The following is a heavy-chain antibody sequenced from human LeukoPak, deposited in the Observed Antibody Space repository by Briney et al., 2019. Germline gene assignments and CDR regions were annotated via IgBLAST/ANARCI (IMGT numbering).Heavy chain of an antibody. CDR3: ARGRNIEMTTMSGGSDY. D-gene: IGHD5-24*01. CDR1: GYTFTDYY. V-gene: IGHV1-2*02. J-gene: IGHJ4*02. CDR2: LNPNSGDT. Sequence: ASVRVSCKASGYTFTDYYMHWVRQAPGQGLEWMGWLNPNSGDTNYAQKFQGRVSMTRDSSISTAYMDLSDLRSDDTAVYSCARGRNIEMTTMSGGSDYWGQGTLDTVSS.